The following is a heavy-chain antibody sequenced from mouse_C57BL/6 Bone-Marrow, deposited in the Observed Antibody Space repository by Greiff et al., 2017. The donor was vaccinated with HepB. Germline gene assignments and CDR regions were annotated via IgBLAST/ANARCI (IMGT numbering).Heavy chain of an antibody. D-gene: IGHD1-1*01. Sequence: DVHLVESGGGLVKPGGSLKLSCAASGFTFSSYAMSWVRQTPEKRLEWVATISDGGSYTYYPDNVKGRFTISRDNAKNKLYLQMSHLKSEDTAMYYCARDGALYYYGSSYDYAMDYWGQGTSVTVSS. J-gene: IGHJ4*01. CDR1: GFTFSSYA. CDR2: ISDGGSYT. CDR3: ARDGALYYYGSSYDYAMDY. V-gene: IGHV5-4*01.